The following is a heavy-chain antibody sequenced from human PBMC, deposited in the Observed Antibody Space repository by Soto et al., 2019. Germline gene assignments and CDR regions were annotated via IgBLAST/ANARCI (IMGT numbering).Heavy chain of an antibody. Sequence: QVQLVQSGAEVKKPGSSVKVSCKASGGTFSSYTISWVRQAPGQGLEWMGRIIPILGIANYAQKFQGRVTITADKSTSTAYMELSSLRSEDTAVYYCARDLKELPDYWGQGTLVTVSS. V-gene: IGHV1-69*08. CDR1: GGTFSSYT. CDR2: IIPILGIA. J-gene: IGHJ4*02. D-gene: IGHD3-10*01. CDR3: ARDLKELPDY.